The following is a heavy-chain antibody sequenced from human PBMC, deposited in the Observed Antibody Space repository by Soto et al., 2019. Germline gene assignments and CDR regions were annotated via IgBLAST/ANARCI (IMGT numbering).Heavy chain of an antibody. Sequence: SETLSLTCTVSGGSISSYYWSWIRQPPGKGLEWIGYIYYSGSTNYNPSLKSRVTISVDTSKNQFSLKLSSVTAADTAVYYCAGGGTVPHYYFDYWGQGTLVTVSS. J-gene: IGHJ4*02. CDR2: IYYSGST. CDR1: GGSISSYY. CDR3: AGGGTVPHYYFDY. D-gene: IGHD4-17*01. V-gene: IGHV4-59*01.